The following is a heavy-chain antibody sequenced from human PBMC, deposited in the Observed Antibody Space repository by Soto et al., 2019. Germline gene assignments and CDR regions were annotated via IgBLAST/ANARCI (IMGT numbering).Heavy chain of an antibody. D-gene: IGHD3-10*01. V-gene: IGHV1-2*02. J-gene: IGHJ6*02. CDR3: ARNMDYYYGPGSGNGHGF. Sequence: QVQLVQSGAEVKEPGDSVRVSCEASGYTFTAYYIHWVRQAPGQGLEWMGWINPKFGDTTYAQDFQGRVSMTRDMTIRTVYMELSRLTSDDPAIYYCARNMDYYYGPGSGNGHGFWGQGTTVTVFS. CDR2: INPKFGDT. CDR1: GYTFTAYY.